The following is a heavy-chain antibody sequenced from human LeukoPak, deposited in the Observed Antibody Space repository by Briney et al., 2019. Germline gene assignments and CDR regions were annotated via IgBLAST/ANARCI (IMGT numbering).Heavy chain of an antibody. CDR2: IYHSGST. J-gene: IGHJ4*02. D-gene: IGHD5-12*01. Sequence: SETLSLTCTVSGYSISSGYYWGWIRQPPGKGLEWIGSIYHSGSTYYNPSLKSRVTISVDTSKNQFSLKLSSVTAADTAVYYCVSERGYSGYDSFDYWGQGTLVTVSS. CDR1: GYSISSGYY. CDR3: VSERGYSGYDSFDY. V-gene: IGHV4-38-2*02.